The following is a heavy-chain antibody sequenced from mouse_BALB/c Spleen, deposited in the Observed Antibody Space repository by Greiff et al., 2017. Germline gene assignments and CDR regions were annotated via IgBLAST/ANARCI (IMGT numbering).Heavy chain of an antibody. D-gene: IGHD2-1*01. CDR2: ILPGSGST. CDR1: GYTFSSYW. V-gene: IGHV1-9*01. J-gene: IGHJ2*01. CDR3: ARGGNLDY. Sequence: LQQSGASVKISCKATGYTFSSYWIEWVKQRPGHGLEWIGEILPGSGSTNYNEKFKGKATITADTSSNTAYLQLSSLTSEDTAVYYCARGGNLDYWGQGTTLTVSS.